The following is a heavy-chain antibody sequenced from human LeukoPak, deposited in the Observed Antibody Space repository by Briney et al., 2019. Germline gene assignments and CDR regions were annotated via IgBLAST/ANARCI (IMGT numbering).Heavy chain of an antibody. Sequence: GESLKISCKGSGYSFTSYWIGWVRQMPGKGPEWMGIIYPGDSDTRYSPSFQGQVTISADKSISTAYLQWSSLKASDTAMYYCARPSNYYDSSGSAFDIWGQGTMVTVSS. CDR2: IYPGDSDT. CDR3: ARPSNYYDSSGSAFDI. V-gene: IGHV5-51*01. J-gene: IGHJ3*02. CDR1: GYSFTSYW. D-gene: IGHD3-22*01.